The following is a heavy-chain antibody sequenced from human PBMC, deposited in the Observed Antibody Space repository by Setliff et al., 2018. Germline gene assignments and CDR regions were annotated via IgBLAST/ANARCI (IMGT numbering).Heavy chain of an antibody. CDR1: GGSISSYY. D-gene: IGHD6-13*01. CDR2: IYTSGST. CDR3: ARAGGGSSFTAYYYYYYMDV. J-gene: IGHJ6*03. Sequence: SETLSLTCTVSGGSISSYYWSWIRQSAGKGLEWIGRIYTSGSTNYNPSLKSRVTMSVDTSKNQFSLKLSSVTAADTAVYYCARAGGGSSFTAYYYYYYMDVWGKGTTVTVSS. V-gene: IGHV4-4*07.